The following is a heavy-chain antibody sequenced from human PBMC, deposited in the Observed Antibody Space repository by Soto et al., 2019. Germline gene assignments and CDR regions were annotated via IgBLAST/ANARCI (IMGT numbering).Heavy chain of an antibody. Sequence: PGGSLRLSCAASGFAFNIYAIHWVRQAPGKGLEWVAVISHDGTNRYYTDSVRGRFTISRDNSKNTLYLQMSSLRAEDTALYYCTKASSDRHHMDVWGQGTTVTVSS. CDR3: TKASSDRHHMDV. CDR1: GFAFNIYA. V-gene: IGHV3-30-3*01. J-gene: IGHJ6*02. CDR2: ISHDGTNR.